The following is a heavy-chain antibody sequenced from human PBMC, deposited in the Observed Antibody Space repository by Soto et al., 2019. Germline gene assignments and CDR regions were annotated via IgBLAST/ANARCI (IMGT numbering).Heavy chain of an antibody. CDR3: ARYDFWSGDQTKNNWFDP. CDR1: GYTLTELS. V-gene: IGHV1-24*01. D-gene: IGHD3-3*01. Sequence: GASVKVSCKVSGYTLTELSMHWVRQAPGKGLEWMGGFDPEDGETIYAQKFQGRVTMTEDTSTDTAYMELSSLRSEDTAVYYCARYDFWSGDQTKNNWFDPWGQGTPVTVSS. CDR2: FDPEDGET. J-gene: IGHJ5*02.